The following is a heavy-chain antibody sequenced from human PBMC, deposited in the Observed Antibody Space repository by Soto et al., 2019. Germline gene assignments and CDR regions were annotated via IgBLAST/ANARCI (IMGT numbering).Heavy chain of an antibody. D-gene: IGHD3-3*01. Sequence: GSLRLSCAPSGFTFSNYAMSWVRQAPGKGLEWISTISGSGGSTYYADSVKGRFTISRDNSKNTLYLQMNSLRAEDTAVYYCAKGQSTYYDFWSRYYDWFDPWGQGTLVTVSS. V-gene: IGHV3-23*01. CDR3: AKGQSTYYDFWSRYYDWFDP. CDR2: ISGSGGST. J-gene: IGHJ5*02. CDR1: GFTFSNYA.